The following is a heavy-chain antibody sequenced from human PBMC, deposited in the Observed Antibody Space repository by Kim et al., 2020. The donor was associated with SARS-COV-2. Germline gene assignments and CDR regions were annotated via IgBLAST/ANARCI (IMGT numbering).Heavy chain of an antibody. V-gene: IGHV3-15*01. CDR2: IKSKTDGGTT. CDR3: TTIGKPQMVYDSSGYYSSGSDY. Sequence: GGSLRLSCAASGFTFSNAWMSWVRQAPGKGLEWVGRIKSKTDGGTTDYAAPVKGRFTISRDDSKNTLYLQMNSLKTEDTAVYYCTTIGKPQMVYDSSGYYSSGSDYWGQGTLVTVSS. D-gene: IGHD3-22*01. J-gene: IGHJ4*02. CDR1: GFTFSNAW.